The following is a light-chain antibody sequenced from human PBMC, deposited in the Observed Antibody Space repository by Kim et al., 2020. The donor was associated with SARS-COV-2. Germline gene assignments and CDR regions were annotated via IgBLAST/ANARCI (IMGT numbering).Light chain of an antibody. CDR2: EAS. V-gene: IGKV3-11*01. J-gene: IGKJ5*01. CDR1: QGVSNY. CDR3: QQRGS. Sequence: GTLSLSPGDRATLYCRASQGVSNYLAWYQQKPGQAPRLLIYEASKRAAGIPARFSGSGSGTDFTLTISRLEPGDSAVYFCQQRGSFGQGTRLEIK.